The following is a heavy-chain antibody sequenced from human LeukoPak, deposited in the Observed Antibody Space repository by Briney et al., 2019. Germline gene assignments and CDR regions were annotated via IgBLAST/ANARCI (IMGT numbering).Heavy chain of an antibody. CDR1: GYTFTGYY. D-gene: IGHD1-7*01. J-gene: IGHJ4*02. CDR2: VNPNSGGT. V-gene: IGHV1-2*02. Sequence: AATVKVSFKASGYTFTGYYMHWVRQAPGQGLEWMGWVNPNSGGTNYAQKFQGRVTMTRDTSISTAYMELSRLRSDDTAVYYCARDRNCNYVHFDYWGQGTLVTVSS. CDR3: ARDRNCNYVHFDY.